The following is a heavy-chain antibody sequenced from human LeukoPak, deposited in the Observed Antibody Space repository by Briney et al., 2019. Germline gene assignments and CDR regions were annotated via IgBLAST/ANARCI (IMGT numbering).Heavy chain of an antibody. V-gene: IGHV1-69*05. D-gene: IGHD3-10*01. CDR3: AIEWFGELWPFDY. Sequence: SVKVSCKASGGTFSSYAISWVRQAPGQGLGWMGRIIPIFGTANYAQKFQGRVTITTDESTSTAYMELSSLRSEDTAVYYCAIEWFGELWPFDYWGQGTLVTVSS. CDR2: IIPIFGTA. CDR1: GGTFSSYA. J-gene: IGHJ4*02.